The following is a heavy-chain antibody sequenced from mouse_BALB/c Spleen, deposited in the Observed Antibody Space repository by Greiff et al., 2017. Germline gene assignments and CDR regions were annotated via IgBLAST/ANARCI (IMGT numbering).Heavy chain of an antibody. V-gene: IGHV1-4*02. CDR3: ARRDYWAMDY. J-gene: IGHJ4*01. CDR2: INPSSGYT. Sequence: VQLQESAAELARPGASVKMSCKASGYTFTSYTMHWVKQRPGQGLEWIGYINPSSGYTEYNQKFKDKTTLTADKSSSTAYMQLSSLTSEDSAVYYCARRDYWAMDYWGQGTSVTVSS. CDR1: GYTFTSYT.